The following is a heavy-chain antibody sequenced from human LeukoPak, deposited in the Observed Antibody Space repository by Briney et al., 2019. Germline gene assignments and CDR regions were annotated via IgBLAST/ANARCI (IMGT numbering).Heavy chain of an antibody. V-gene: IGHV1-2*02. CDR3: ARGGVGYCSGGSCYFTAADY. CDR1: GYTFTGYY. CDR2: INPNSGGT. Sequence: ASVNVSCTASGYTFTGYYMHWVRQAPGQGLEWMGWINPNSGGTNYAQKFQGRVTMTRDTSISTAYMELSRLRSDDTAVYYCARGGVGYCSGGSCYFTAADYWGQGTLVTVSS. D-gene: IGHD2-15*01. J-gene: IGHJ4*02.